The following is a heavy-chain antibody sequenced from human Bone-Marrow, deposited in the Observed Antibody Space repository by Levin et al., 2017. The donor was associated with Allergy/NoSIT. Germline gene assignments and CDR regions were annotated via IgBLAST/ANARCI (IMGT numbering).Heavy chain of an antibody. CDR3: ARGEPGINWYFDL. V-gene: IGHV4-59*01. CDR1: GGSMSTYY. CDR2: IYYSGST. D-gene: IGHD7-27*01. J-gene: IGHJ2*01. Sequence: PSETLSLTCTVSGGSMSTYYWSWIRQPPGKGLEWIGYIYYSGSTNYNPSLKSRITMSVDTSENQLSLRLTSVTAADTAVYYCARGEPGINWYFDLWGRGTLVTVSS.